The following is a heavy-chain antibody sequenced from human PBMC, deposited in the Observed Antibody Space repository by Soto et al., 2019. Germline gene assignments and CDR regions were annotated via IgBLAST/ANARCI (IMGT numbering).Heavy chain of an antibody. CDR1: GLTFSSYW. J-gene: IGHJ4*02. CDR2: IKQDGSEK. V-gene: IGHV3-7*03. CDR3: ARDHQWPLDY. Sequence: GVSLRLSWAASGLTFSSYWMSWVRQAPGKGLEWVANIKQDGSEKYYVDSVKGRFTISRDNAKNSLYLQMNSLRAEDTAVYYCARDHQWPLDYWGKGTLVTVSS. D-gene: IGHD6-19*01.